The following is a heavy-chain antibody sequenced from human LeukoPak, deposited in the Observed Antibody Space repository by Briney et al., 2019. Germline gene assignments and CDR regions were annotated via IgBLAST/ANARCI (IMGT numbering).Heavy chain of an antibody. CDR1: GLTFSNYG. CDR3: ASGSGGY. D-gene: IGHD6-19*01. V-gene: IGHV3-30*03. Sequence: PGGSLRLSCAASGLTFSNYGMHWVRQTPGKGLEWVAVISYDGRNRYYADSVKGRFTISRDNSKYTLYLQMNGLRTDDTALFYCASGSGGYWGQGTLLTVSS. J-gene: IGHJ4*02. CDR2: ISYDGRNR.